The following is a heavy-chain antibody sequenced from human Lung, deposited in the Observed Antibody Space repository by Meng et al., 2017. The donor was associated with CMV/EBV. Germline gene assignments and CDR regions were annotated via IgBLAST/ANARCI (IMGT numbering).Heavy chain of an antibody. J-gene: IGHJ4*02. CDR3: TKGFRASLYSEDYDD. V-gene: IGHV3-23*01. Sequence: SCAASEFSFSNYAMSWVRQAPGRGLAWVSAITASGGSTYYADSVKGRFTVSRDNSKNTLYLQMNSLRAEDTALYYCTKGFRASLYSEDYDDWGQGTLVTVSS. D-gene: IGHD1-26*01. CDR1: EFSFSNYA. CDR2: ITASGGST.